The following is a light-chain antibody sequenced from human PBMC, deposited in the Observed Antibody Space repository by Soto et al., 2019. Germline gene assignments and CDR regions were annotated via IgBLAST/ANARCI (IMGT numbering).Light chain of an antibody. Sequence: QSALTQPASVSGSPGQSITISCTGTSSDVGGYDYVSWYQQHPGKAPKFMIYGVTNRPSGVSDRFSGSKSGNTASLTISGLQTEDEADYYCGSYTSSSTWVFGGGTNVTVL. CDR2: GVT. CDR1: SSDVGGYDY. J-gene: IGLJ3*02. CDR3: GSYTSSSTWV. V-gene: IGLV2-14*01.